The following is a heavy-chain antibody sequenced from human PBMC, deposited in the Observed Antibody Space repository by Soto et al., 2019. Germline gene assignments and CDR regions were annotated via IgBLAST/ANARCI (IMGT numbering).Heavy chain of an antibody. CDR2: IIPIFGRA. V-gene: IGHV1-69*06. D-gene: IGHD3-10*01. CDR1: GGTFSTYA. Sequence: EASVKFSCKASGGTFSTYAISWLLQAPGQALEWMGVIIPIFGRADYAQKFQGRVTITAHKSPGTAYMQLRSLRSEDTAAYYCAREVITMVRGTPYYYYGMDVWGQGTTVTVS. J-gene: IGHJ6*02. CDR3: AREVITMVRGTPYYYYGMDV.